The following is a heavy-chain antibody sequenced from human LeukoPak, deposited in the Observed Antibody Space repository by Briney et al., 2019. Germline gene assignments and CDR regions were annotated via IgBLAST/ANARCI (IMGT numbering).Heavy chain of an antibody. D-gene: IGHD4-17*01. CDR1: GYSFTSYD. Sequence: GASVKVSCKASGYSFTSYDINWVRQATGQGPEWMGWMNPNSGNTGYAQKFQGRVTMTRNTSISTAYMELSSLGSEDTAVYYCARNSVTTRYFDSWGQGTLVTVSS. V-gene: IGHV1-8*01. J-gene: IGHJ4*02. CDR2: MNPNSGNT. CDR3: ARNSVTTRYFDS.